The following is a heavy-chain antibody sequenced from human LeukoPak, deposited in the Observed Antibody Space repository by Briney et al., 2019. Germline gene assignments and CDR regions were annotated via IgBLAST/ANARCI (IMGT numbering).Heavy chain of an antibody. J-gene: IGHJ5*02. CDR3: ARDGGDSGFDP. CDR2: ITTSSSYI. Sequence: GGSLRLSCAASALTFSSYSMNWVRQAPGKGLEWVSSITTSSSYIYYADSVKGRFTISRDNAKNSLYLQMNSLRAEDTAVYYCARDGGDSGFDPWGQGTLVTVSS. CDR1: ALTFSSYS. V-gene: IGHV3-21*01. D-gene: IGHD2-21*02.